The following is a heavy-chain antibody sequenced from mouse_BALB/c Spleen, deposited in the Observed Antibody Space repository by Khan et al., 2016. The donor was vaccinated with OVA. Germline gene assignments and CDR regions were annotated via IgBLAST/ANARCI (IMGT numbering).Heavy chain of an antibody. CDR2: IHPCGGYT. CDR3: ARGSKYYYCFDY. Sequence: QVQLKQSRSELVKPGTSVKMSCKAAGFTFTNYWIGWLKQRPGHGLEWIGDIHPCGGYTDYTDKFKVRTTLTADASSSTAYLQINSLKTEDSAIYYCARGSKYYYCFDYWGQGTTLTVSS. D-gene: IGHD1-1*02. J-gene: IGHJ2*01. V-gene: IGHV1-63*02. CDR1: GFTFTNYW.